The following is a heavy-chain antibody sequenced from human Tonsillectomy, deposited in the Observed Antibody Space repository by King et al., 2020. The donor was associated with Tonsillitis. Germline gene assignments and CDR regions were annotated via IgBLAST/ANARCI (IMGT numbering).Heavy chain of an antibody. V-gene: IGHV1-69*01. CDR2: ITPIFGTT. CDR3: AGPPNLGSGRTWYWYFDL. CDR1: GGTFSNYA. Sequence: VQLVESGPEVKKPGSSVKVSCKASGGTFSNYAISWVRQAPGQGLEWMGGITPIFGTTNYAQKFQGRVTITADESTRTSYMEMSSLRSEDTAVYYCAGPPNLGSGRTWYWYFDLGGRGTRDTVSS. J-gene: IGHJ2*01. D-gene: IGHD1-1*01.